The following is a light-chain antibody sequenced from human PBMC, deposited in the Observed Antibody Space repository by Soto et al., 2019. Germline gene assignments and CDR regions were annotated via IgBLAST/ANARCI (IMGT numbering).Light chain of an antibody. CDR2: AAS. CDR3: QQANSFPRI. CDR1: QGISSY. V-gene: IGKV1-8*01. Sequence: AIRMTQSPSSLSASTGDRVTITCRASQGISSYLACYQQKPGKAPKLLIYAASTLQSGVPSRFSGSGSGTDFTLTISSLQPEDFATYYCQQANSFPRIFGQGTRLEI. J-gene: IGKJ5*01.